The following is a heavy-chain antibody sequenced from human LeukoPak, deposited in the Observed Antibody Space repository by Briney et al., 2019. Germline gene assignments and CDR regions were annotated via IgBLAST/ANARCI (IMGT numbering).Heavy chain of an antibody. D-gene: IGHD3-3*01. V-gene: IGHV1-69*13. CDR3: ARYDFWSGFASGHLYYYYGMDV. J-gene: IGHJ6*02. CDR1: GYTFTGHY. Sequence: SVKVSCKASGYTFTGHYMHWVRQAPGQGLEWMGGIIPIFGTANYAQKFQGRVTITADESTSTAYMELSSLRSEDTAVYYCARYDFWSGFASGHLYYYYGMDVWGQGTTVTVSS. CDR2: IIPIFGTA.